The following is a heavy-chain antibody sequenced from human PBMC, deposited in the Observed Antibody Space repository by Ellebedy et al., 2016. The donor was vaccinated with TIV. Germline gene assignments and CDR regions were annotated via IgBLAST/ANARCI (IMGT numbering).Heavy chain of an antibody. Sequence: MPSETQSLTCSVSGAPISNNYWSWIRQPPGKGLEWIGYIYYSGSTNYNPSFKSPVTISVDTSKNQFSLRLNSVTAADTAVYYCARHLVVVAAARAFDIWGQGTMVTVSS. J-gene: IGHJ3*02. CDR1: GAPISNNY. CDR2: IYYSGST. D-gene: IGHD2-15*01. CDR3: ARHLVVVAAARAFDI. V-gene: IGHV4-59*08.